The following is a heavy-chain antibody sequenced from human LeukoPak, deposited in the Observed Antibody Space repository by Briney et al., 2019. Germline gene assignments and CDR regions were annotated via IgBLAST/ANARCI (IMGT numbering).Heavy chain of an antibody. CDR1: GFTFSSYA. CDR3: ARDLYRIVVVPHYFDY. Sequence: GGSLRLSCAASGFTFSSYAMSWVRQAPGKGLKWVSGINNSGGRTHYADPVKGRFTISRDNSKNTLYLQMNSLRAEDTAVYYCARDLYRIVVVPHYFDYWGQGTLVTVSS. D-gene: IGHD3-22*01. J-gene: IGHJ4*02. CDR2: INNSGGRT. V-gene: IGHV3-23*01.